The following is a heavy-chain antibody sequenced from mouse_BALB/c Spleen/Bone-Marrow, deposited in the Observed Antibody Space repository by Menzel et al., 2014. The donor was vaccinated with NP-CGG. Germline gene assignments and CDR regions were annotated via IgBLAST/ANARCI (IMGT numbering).Heavy chain of an antibody. J-gene: IGHJ2*01. CDR1: GDSITSSY. V-gene: IGHV3-8*02. Sequence: EVKLMESGPSLVKPSQTLSLTCSVTGDSITSSYWNWIRKFPGNKLEYMGYISYSGNAYYNPSLKSRISLTRDTSKNQYYLQLNSVTTEDTATYFCARGNGYHFDYWGPGTTLTVSS. CDR3: ARGNGYHFDY. D-gene: IGHD1-2*01. CDR2: ISYSGNA.